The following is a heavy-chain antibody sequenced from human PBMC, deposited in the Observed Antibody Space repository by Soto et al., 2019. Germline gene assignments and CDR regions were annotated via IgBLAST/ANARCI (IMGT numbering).Heavy chain of an antibody. D-gene: IGHD3-3*01. CDR2: IIPIFGTA. V-gene: IGHV1-69*01. J-gene: IGHJ6*02. Sequence: QVQLVQSGAEVKKPGSSVKVSCKASGGTFSSYAISWVRQAPGQGLEWMGGIIPIFGTANYAQKFQGRVTITADESTSTAYMELSSLRSEDTAVYYCASAIFGVVIIHAYYGMDVWGQGTTVNVSS. CDR1: GGTFSSYA. CDR3: ASAIFGVVIIHAYYGMDV.